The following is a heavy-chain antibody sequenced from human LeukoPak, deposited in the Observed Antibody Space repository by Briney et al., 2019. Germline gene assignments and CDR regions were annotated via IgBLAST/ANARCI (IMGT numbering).Heavy chain of an antibody. J-gene: IGHJ3*01. Sequence: GGSLRLSCAASGFTFSSYSMNWVRQAPGKGLEWVSSSSSSSSYIYYADSVKGRFTISRDNAKNSLYLQMNSLRAEDTAVYYCAKGLDGLRYFDWLPRDAFDVWGQGTMVTVSS. CDR3: AKGLDGLRYFDWLPRDAFDV. V-gene: IGHV3-21*04. CDR2: SSSSSSYI. D-gene: IGHD3-9*01. CDR1: GFTFSSYS.